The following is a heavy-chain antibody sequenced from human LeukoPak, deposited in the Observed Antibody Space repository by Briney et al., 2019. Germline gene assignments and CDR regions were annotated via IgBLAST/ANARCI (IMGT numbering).Heavy chain of an antibody. J-gene: IGHJ4*02. D-gene: IGHD3-10*01. Sequence: GASVKVSCKVSGYTLTELSMHWVRQAPGKGLEWMGGFDPEDGETIYAQKFQGRVTMTEDTSTDTAYMELSSLRSEDTAVYYCATANYGSGSGPVEYYFDYWGQGTLVTVS. CDR3: ATANYGSGSGPVEYYFDY. V-gene: IGHV1-24*01. CDR2: FDPEDGET. CDR1: GYTLTELS.